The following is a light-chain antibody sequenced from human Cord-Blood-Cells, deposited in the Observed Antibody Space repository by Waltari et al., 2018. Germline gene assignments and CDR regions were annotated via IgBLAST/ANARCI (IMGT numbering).Light chain of an antibody. J-gene: IGLJ2*01. Sequence: NFMLTQPHSVSESPGKTVTISCTRSSGRIASNYVQWYQQRPGSSPTTGIYEDNQRPSGVPDRFSGSIDSSSNSASLTISGLKTEDEADYYCQSYDSSNHVVFGGGTKLTVL. V-gene: IGLV6-57*01. CDR2: EDN. CDR3: QSYDSSNHVV. CDR1: SGRIASNY.